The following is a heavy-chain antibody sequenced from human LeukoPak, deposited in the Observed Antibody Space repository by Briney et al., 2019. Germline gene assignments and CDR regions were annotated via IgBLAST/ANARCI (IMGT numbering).Heavy chain of an antibody. Sequence: SETLSLTCTVSGGSISSYYWSWIRQPPGKGLEWIGYIYYSGSTNYNPSLKSRVTISVDTSKNQFSLKLSSVTAADTAVYYCAREPINWNYRVVDYWGQGTLVTVSS. J-gene: IGHJ4*02. V-gene: IGHV4-59*12. CDR2: IYYSGST. CDR1: GGSISSYY. CDR3: AREPINWNYRVVDY. D-gene: IGHD1-7*01.